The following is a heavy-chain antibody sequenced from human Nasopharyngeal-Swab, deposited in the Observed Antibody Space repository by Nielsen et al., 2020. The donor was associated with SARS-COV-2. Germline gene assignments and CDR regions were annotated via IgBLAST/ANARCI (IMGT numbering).Heavy chain of an antibody. CDR2: MRNSGGST. CDR1: GFTFSNYN. J-gene: IGHJ4*02. D-gene: IGHD5-12*01. V-gene: IGHV3-48*01. CDR3: ARDRQLLAYDLDS. Sequence: GESLKISCAASGFTFSNYNMNWVRQAPGKGLEWVACMRNSGGSTYYAASVKGRFTISRDNAENSLYLQMNRLRVEDTAVYFCARDRQLLAYDLDSWGQGTLVTVSS.